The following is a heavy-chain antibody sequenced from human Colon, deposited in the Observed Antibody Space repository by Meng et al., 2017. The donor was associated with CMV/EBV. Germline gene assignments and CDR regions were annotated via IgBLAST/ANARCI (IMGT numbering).Heavy chain of an antibody. V-gene: IGHV3-73*01. Sequence: GGSLRLSCATSGFTFSGTAMHWVRQASGRGLEWVGRVRSKANRYATSYAASVKGRFTISRDDSKNTLYLQMNSLRAEDTAVYYCAKTVTTNYYYGMDVWGQGTTVTVSS. D-gene: IGHD4-17*01. J-gene: IGHJ6*02. CDR2: VRSKANRYAT. CDR3: AKTVTTNYYYGMDV. CDR1: GFTFSGTA.